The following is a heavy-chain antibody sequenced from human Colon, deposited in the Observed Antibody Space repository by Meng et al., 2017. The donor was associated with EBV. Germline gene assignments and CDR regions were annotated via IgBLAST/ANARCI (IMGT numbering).Heavy chain of an antibody. Sequence: QVLLQQLGAGLLKPSETRSVTCTFNGGYFSGYVWSWVRQPPGKGMEWIGEVSHPGSANYNPSLKSRVTISVDASEKQFSLRLTSVTAADSAVYYCARVPTTGYKDHWGQGTLVTVSS. CDR2: VSHPGSA. V-gene: IGHV4-34*01. CDR3: ARVPTTGYKDH. CDR1: GGYFSGYV. D-gene: IGHD3-9*01. J-gene: IGHJ4*02.